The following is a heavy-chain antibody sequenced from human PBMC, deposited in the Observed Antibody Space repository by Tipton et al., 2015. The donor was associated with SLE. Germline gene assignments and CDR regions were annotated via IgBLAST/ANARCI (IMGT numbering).Heavy chain of an antibody. CDR3: ARDLTGSSGAFDI. CDR2: IHTSGST. D-gene: IGHD1-26*01. Sequence: TLSLTCTVSDGSISSGGYYWSWIRQPAGKGLEWIGRIHTSGSTNFNPSLESRVTISVDTSKNQFSLKVRSVTAADTAVYYCARDLTGSSGAFDIWGQGTMVTVSS. J-gene: IGHJ3*02. V-gene: IGHV4-61*02. CDR1: DGSISSGGYY.